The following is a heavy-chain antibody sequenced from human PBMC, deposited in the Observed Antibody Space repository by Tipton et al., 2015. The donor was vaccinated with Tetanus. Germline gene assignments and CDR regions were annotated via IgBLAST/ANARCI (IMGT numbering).Heavy chain of an antibody. CDR1: GGSISTYY. J-gene: IGHJ1*01. CDR2: THYSGNT. CDR3: VANDGGLEHGQH. Sequence: TLSLTCSVSGGSISTYYWSWIRQPPGKGLEWIGHTHYSGNTNYNSSLWSRVTISLDTSKNQFSLKLGSVTAADTAVYYCVANDGGLEHGQHWGQGTLVTVSS. V-gene: IGHV4-59*01. D-gene: IGHD2-8*01.